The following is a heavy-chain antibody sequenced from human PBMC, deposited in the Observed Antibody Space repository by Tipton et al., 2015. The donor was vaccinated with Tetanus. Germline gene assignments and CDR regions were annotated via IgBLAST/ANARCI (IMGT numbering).Heavy chain of an antibody. Sequence: TLSLTCTVSGAPINRGGYLWTWVRQYPGRGLEWIGYIYYTELTSYTPSLESRVKISVDTSKNHFSLTLTSVTAADTAVYYCARGVVGQGTYYFDKWGRGTLVTVSS. CDR3: ARGVVGQGTYYFDK. CDR2: IYYTELT. V-gene: IGHV4-31*03. J-gene: IGHJ4*02. CDR1: GAPINRGGYL. D-gene: IGHD1-7*01.